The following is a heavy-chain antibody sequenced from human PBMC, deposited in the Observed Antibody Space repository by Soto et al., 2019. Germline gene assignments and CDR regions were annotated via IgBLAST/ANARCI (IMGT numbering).Heavy chain of an antibody. CDR2: ISGSGGST. V-gene: IGHV3-23*01. Sequence: PGGSLRLSCAASGFTFSNFAMSWVRQAPGKGLEWVSAISGSGGSTYYADSVKGRFTISRDNSKNTLYLQMNSLRAEDTAVYYCAKDQVDRITMVRGPWDYWGQGTLVTVSS. CDR1: GFTFSNFA. D-gene: IGHD3-10*01. CDR3: AKDQVDRITMVRGPWDY. J-gene: IGHJ4*02.